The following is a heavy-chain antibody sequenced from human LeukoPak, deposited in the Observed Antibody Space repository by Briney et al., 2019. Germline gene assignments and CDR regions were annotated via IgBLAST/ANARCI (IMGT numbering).Heavy chain of an antibody. V-gene: IGHV4-39*01. Sequence: SEALSLTCSVSGGSIGSKSHYWGWIRQPPGKGLEWISYTYYSGSTYCNPSLKSRVTISVDTSKNQFSLKLSSVTAADTVVYYCARREANWFDPWGQGYLVTVSS. CDR1: GGSIGSKSHY. CDR2: TYYSGST. CDR3: ARREANWFDP. J-gene: IGHJ5*02.